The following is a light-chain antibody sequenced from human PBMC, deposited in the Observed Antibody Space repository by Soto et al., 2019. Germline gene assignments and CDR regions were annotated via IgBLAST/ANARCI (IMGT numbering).Light chain of an antibody. V-gene: IGKV3-20*01. CDR2: GAS. J-gene: IGKJ1*01. CDR3: HQYGTSPAT. Sequence: IVLTQSPGTLSLSPGGRATLSCRASQSVNNNFLAWYQQKPGQAPRLLIYGASNRATGIPDRFSGSVSGTDFTLTISRLEPEDFAVFYCHQYGTSPATFGQGTKVDIK. CDR1: QSVNNNF.